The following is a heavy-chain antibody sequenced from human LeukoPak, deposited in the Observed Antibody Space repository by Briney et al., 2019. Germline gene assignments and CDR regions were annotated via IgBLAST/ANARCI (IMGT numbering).Heavy chain of an antibody. CDR1: GCTCSSYA. Sequence: GGALRLSCASCGCTCSSYAMSWGRQAPGKGVEGVSGISGSGGPTYYADSVQGTFTISRDNSKTTLYLQLNSLRAEDTAVYYCATAPTYHTTFPSWGQGTLVTVSS. V-gene: IGHV3-23*01. CDR2: ISGSGGPT. J-gene: IGHJ5*02. D-gene: IGHD1-1*01. CDR3: ATAPTYHTTFPS.